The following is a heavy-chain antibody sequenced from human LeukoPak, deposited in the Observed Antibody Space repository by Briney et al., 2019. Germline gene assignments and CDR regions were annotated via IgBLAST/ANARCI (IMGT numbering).Heavy chain of an antibody. D-gene: IGHD6-19*01. J-gene: IGHJ4*02. CDR2: IYYSGST. V-gene: IGHV4-59*08. Sequence: PSETLSLTCTVSGGSISSYYWSWIRQPPGKGLEWIGYIYYSGSTNYNPSLKSRVTISVDTSKNQFSLKLSSVTAADTAVYYCASANRRYSSGWFSWGQGTLVTGSS. CDR1: GGSISSYY. CDR3: ASANRRYSSGWFS.